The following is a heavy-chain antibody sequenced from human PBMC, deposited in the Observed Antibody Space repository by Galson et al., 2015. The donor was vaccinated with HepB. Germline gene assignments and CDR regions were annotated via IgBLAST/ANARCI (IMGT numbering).Heavy chain of an antibody. D-gene: IGHD2-15*01. CDR3: VGDSGQDLYDY. J-gene: IGHJ4*02. CDR1: GFVFSTYN. V-gene: IGHV3-48*01. Sequence: SLRLSCAASGFVFSTYNMHWVRQAPGKGLEWVSYISSSGSTIFYADSVKGRFSISRDNAKRSLYPQMKSLRAEDTAVYYCVGDSGQDLYDYWGQGALVTVSS. CDR2: ISSSGSTI.